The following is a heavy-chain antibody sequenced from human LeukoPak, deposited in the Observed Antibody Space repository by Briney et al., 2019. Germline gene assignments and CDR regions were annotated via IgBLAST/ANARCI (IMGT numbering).Heavy chain of an antibody. J-gene: IGHJ4*02. CDR3: ARGGPRGAERY. CDR2: INHSGST. V-gene: IGHV4-34*01. D-gene: IGHD5-12*01. Sequence: SETLSLTCAVYGGSFSGYYWSWIRQPPGKGLEWIGEINHSGSTNYNPSLKSRVTISVDTFKNQFSLKLSSVTAADTAVYYCARGGPRGAERYWGQGTLVTVSS. CDR1: GGSFSGYY.